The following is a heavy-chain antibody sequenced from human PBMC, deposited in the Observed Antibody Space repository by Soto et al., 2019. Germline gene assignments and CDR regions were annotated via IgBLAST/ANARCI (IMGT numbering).Heavy chain of an antibody. CDR3: ARGYCSGGSCRNWFDP. D-gene: IGHD2-15*01. Sequence: QVQLVQSGAEVTNPGSSVKVSCKASGGTFSSYAIIWVRQAPGQGLEWMGGIIPIFGTANYAQEIQGRVTITADDSTSTAYMELSSLRSEDTGVYYCARGYCSGGSCRNWFDPWGQGTLVTVSS. CDR2: IIPIFGTA. CDR1: GGTFSSYA. J-gene: IGHJ5*02. V-gene: IGHV1-69*01.